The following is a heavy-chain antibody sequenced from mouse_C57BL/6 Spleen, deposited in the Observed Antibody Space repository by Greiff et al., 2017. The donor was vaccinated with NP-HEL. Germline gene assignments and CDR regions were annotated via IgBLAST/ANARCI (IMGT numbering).Heavy chain of an antibody. J-gene: IGHJ4*01. D-gene: IGHD2-4*01. V-gene: IGHV5-6*01. Sequence: EVQRVESGGDLVKPGGSLKLSCAASGFTFSSYGMPWVRQTPDKRLEWVVTISSGGSYTYYPDSVKGRFTFSRDNAKNTLYLQMSSLKSEDTAMYYCARYLYDYDGAYYYAMDYWGQGTSVTVSS. CDR3: ARYLYDYDGAYYYAMDY. CDR1: GFTFSSYG. CDR2: ISSGGSYT.